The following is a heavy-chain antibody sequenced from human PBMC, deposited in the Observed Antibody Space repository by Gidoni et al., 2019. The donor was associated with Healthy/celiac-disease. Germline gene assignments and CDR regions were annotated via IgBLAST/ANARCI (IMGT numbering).Heavy chain of an antibody. D-gene: IGHD3-10*01. CDR2: IRSKANSYAT. CDR3: TREDVTEGSGSYYTDYYGMDV. CDR1: GFTLSGPA. V-gene: IGHV3-73*02. Sequence: EVQLVESGGGLVQPGGSLKLSCAAPGFTLSGPAMHWVRQASGKGLAWVGRIRSKANSYATAYSASVKGRFTISRDDSKNTAYRQMNSLKTEDTAVYYCTREDVTEGSGSYYTDYYGMDVWGQGTTVTVSS. J-gene: IGHJ6*02.